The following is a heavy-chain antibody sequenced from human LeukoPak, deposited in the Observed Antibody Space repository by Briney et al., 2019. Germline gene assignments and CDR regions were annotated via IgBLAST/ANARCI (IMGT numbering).Heavy chain of an antibody. Sequence: GGSLRLSCAASGFTFSSYGMHWVRQAPGKGLEWVAFIRYDGSNKYYADSVKGRFTISRDNSKNTLYLQMNSLSAEDTAVYYCAREGATYYDVLTGYFDAFDIWGQGTMVTVSS. CDR3: AREGATYYDVLTGYFDAFDI. J-gene: IGHJ3*02. V-gene: IGHV3-30*02. CDR2: IRYDGSNK. D-gene: IGHD3-9*01. CDR1: GFTFSSYG.